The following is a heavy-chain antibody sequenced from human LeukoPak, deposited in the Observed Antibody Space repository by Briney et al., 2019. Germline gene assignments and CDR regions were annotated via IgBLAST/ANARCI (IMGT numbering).Heavy chain of an antibody. CDR2: IIPIFTTA. D-gene: IGHD5-18*01. CDR1: GGTFSSFT. J-gene: IGHJ3*02. CDR3: ARDVDTAMGYAFDI. Sequence: SVKVSCKASGGTFSSFTISWVRQAPGQGLEWMGGIIPIFTTADYAQKFQGRVTITADESTSTAYMDLSSLRAEDTAVYYCARDVDTAMGYAFDIWGQGTMVTVSS. V-gene: IGHV1-69*13.